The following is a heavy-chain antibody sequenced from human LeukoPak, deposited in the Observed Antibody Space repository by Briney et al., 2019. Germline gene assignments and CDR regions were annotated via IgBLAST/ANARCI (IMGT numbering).Heavy chain of an antibody. CDR3: ARSYSGSYWPFDY. D-gene: IGHD1-26*01. J-gene: IGHJ4*02. CDR1: GGSISSYY. V-gene: IGHV4-59*01. CDR2: IYYSGST. Sequence: PSETLSLTCTVSGGSISSYYWSWIRQPPGKALEWIGYIYYSGSTNYNPSLKSRVTISVDTSKNQFSLKLSSVTAADTAVYYCARSYSGSYWPFDYWGQGTLVTVSS.